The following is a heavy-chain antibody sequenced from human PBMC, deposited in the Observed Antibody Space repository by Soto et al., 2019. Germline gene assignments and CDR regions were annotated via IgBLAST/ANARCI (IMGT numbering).Heavy chain of an antibody. V-gene: IGHV3-21*01. Sequence: EVQLVESGGGLVKPGGSLRLSCAASGFTFSSYSMNWVRQAPGKGQEWVSSISSSSSYIYYGDSVKGRFTSSRDNAKNSLDLQMNSLIAEDTATYYCARVHYYDSSGFYLWGQGTLVTVSS. CDR1: GFTFSSYS. J-gene: IGHJ4*02. D-gene: IGHD3-22*01. CDR2: ISSSSSYI. CDR3: ARVHYYDSSGFYL.